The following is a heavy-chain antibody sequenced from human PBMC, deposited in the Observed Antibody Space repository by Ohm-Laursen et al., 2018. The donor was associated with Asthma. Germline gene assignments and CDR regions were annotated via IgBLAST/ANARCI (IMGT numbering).Heavy chain of an antibody. CDR3: ARWGIYSGSPRWFDP. Sequence: SSLRLSCAASGFTFTSYGMHWVRQAPGKGLEWVAVIWYDGSNKYYADSVKGRFTIPRDNSKNTLYLQMNSLRSEDTAVYYCARWGIYSGSPRWFDPWGQGTLVTVSS. D-gene: IGHD1-26*01. CDR1: GFTFTSYG. J-gene: IGHJ5*02. CDR2: IWYDGSNK. V-gene: IGHV3-33*08.